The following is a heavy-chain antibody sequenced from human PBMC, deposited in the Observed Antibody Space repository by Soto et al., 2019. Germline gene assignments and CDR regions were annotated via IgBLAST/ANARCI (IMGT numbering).Heavy chain of an antibody. CDR3: AISTITTRGYYFYYGMDV. CDR2: IYPGDSDT. J-gene: IGHJ6*02. CDR1: GYSFTDYW. D-gene: IGHD3-3*01. V-gene: IGHV5-51*01. Sequence: PGESLKISCKGSGYSFTDYWIGWVRQMPAKGLEWVGIIYPGDSDTRYSPSFQGQVTISADKSITTAHLQWSSLKASDTAIYYCAISTITTRGYYFYYGMDVWGQGTTVTVSS.